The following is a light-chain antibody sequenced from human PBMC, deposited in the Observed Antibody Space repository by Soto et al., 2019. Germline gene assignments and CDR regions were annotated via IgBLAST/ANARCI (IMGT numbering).Light chain of an antibody. CDR1: QSVSSSY. J-gene: IGKJ5*01. V-gene: IGKV3D-15*01. CDR2: GAS. Sequence: DIVMTQSPDSLAVSLGERATMNCKSSQSVSSSYLAWYQQKPGQAPRLLIYGASSRATGIPDRFSGSGSGTEFTLTISSLQSEDFAVYYCQQYNNWPITFGQGTRLEIK. CDR3: QQYNNWPIT.